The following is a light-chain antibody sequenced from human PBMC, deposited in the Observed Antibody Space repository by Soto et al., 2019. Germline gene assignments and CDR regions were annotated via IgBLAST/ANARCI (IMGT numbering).Light chain of an antibody. CDR1: SSDVGGYNH. V-gene: IGLV2-14*01. CDR2: DVS. J-gene: IGLJ2*01. Sequence: QSALTQPASVSASPAQSITISCSGTSSDVGGYNHVSWYQQHPGKVPKVMIFDVSNRPSGVSNRFSGSKSGNTASLTISGLQAEDEADYYCGSYTSSNTVVFGGGTKVTVL. CDR3: GSYTSSNTVV.